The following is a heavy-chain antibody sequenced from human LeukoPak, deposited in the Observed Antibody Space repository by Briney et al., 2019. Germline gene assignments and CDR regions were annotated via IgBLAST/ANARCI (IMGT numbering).Heavy chain of an antibody. CDR2: ISSSSSYI. CDR3: ARVVEMATITTFDY. Sequence: GGSLRXSCAASGFTFSSYSMNWVRQAPGKGLEWVSSISSSSSYIYYADSVKGRFTISRDNAKNSLYLQMNSLRAEDTAVYYCARVVEMATITTFDYWGQGTLVTVSS. CDR1: GFTFSSYS. V-gene: IGHV3-21*01. J-gene: IGHJ4*02. D-gene: IGHD5-24*01.